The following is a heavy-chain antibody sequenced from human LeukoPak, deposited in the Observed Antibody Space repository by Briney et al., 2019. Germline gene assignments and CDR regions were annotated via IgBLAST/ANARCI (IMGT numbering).Heavy chain of an antibody. D-gene: IGHD6-19*01. J-gene: IGHJ6*03. Sequence: SETLSLTCTVSGASVSGSPYYWGWIRQPPGKGLEWIGSTYQSGSTYYNPSLKSRVTISVDTSKNQFSLKLSSVTAADTAVYYCARVVMAGWSFSGYYYYYMDVWGKGTTVTVSS. CDR1: GASVSGSPYY. CDR3: ARVVMAGWSFSGYYYYYMDV. CDR2: TYQSGST. V-gene: IGHV4-39*07.